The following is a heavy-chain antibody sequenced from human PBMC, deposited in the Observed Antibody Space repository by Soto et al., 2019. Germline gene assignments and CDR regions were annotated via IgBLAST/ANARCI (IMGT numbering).Heavy chain of an antibody. CDR3: AIDAF. Sequence: KGLEWVSGISVSGGSTYHADSVKGRFTISRDNSKKTLDLELSRPRAEDTAVYYCAIDAF. J-gene: IGHJ3*01. CDR2: ISVSGGST. V-gene: IGHV3-23*01.